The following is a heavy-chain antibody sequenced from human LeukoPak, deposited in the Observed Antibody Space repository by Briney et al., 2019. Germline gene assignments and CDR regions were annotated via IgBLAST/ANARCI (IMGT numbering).Heavy chain of an antibody. D-gene: IGHD6-13*01. CDR3: ATEKQLALTRNWFDP. J-gene: IGHJ5*02. V-gene: IGHV3-53*05. Sequence: PGGSLRLSCTVSGFTVGSNTMSWVRQAPGKGREWVSFIYSDNTHYSDSVKGRFTISRDNSKNTLYLQMNSLRSEDTAVYYCATEKQLALTRNWFDPWGQGTLVTVSS. CDR1: GFTVGSNT. CDR2: IYSDNT.